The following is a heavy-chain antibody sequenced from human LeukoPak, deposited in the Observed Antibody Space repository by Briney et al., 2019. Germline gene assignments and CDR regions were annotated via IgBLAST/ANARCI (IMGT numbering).Heavy chain of an antibody. CDR3: ARSPVGVRKKHDF. J-gene: IGHJ4*02. CDR1: RYTFTSYD. Sequence: ASVKVSCKASRYTFTSYDINWVRQATGQGLEWMGWMNPTSGHTGYAQNFQGRVTMTRDTSISTAYMELNSLTSEDTAVYYCARSPVGVRKKHDFWGQGTLVIVSS. V-gene: IGHV1-8*01. D-gene: IGHD3-10*01. CDR2: MNPTSGHT.